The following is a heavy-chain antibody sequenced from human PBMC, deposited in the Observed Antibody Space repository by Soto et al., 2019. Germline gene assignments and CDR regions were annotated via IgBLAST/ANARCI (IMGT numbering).Heavy chain of an antibody. CDR2: INAGNGNT. J-gene: IGHJ4*02. D-gene: IGHD1-26*01. CDR3: AREGWEQEPDY. Sequence: QVQLVQSGAEVKKPGASVKVSCKASGYTFTSYAMHWVRQAPGQRLEWMGWINAGNGNTKYSQKFQGRVTITSDTSASTAYMELSSLRSEDTAVYYCAREGWEQEPDYWGQGTLVTVSS. V-gene: IGHV1-3*01. CDR1: GYTFTSYA.